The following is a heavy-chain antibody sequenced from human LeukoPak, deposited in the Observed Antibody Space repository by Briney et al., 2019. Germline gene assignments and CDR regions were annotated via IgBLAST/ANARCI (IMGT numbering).Heavy chain of an antibody. V-gene: IGHV3-7*01. J-gene: IGHJ4*02. Sequence: GGSLRLSCVASGFTFTTYWMSWVRQPPGKGLEWVANIKNDGSEKYYVDSVKGRFTISRANAKNSVYLQMNSLRADDTAVYYCARVGTAEGTLEDYWGQGTLVTVSS. CDR3: ARVGTAEGTLEDY. CDR2: IKNDGSEK. CDR1: GFTFTTYW. D-gene: IGHD6-13*01.